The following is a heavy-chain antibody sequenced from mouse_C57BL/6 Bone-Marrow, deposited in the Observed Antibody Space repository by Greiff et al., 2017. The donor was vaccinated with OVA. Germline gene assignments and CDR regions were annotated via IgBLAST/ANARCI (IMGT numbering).Heavy chain of an antibody. CDR1: GYTFTDYC. J-gene: IGHJ2*01. CDR2: INPNNGGT. Sequence: VQLQQSGPELVKPGASVKISCKASGYTFTDYCMNWVKQSHGKSLEWIGDINPNNGGTSYNQKFKGKATLTVDKSSSTAYMELRSLTSEDSAVYYCARGYGRLFDYWGQGTTLTVSS. CDR3: ARGYGRLFDY. D-gene: IGHD1-1*01. V-gene: IGHV1-26*01.